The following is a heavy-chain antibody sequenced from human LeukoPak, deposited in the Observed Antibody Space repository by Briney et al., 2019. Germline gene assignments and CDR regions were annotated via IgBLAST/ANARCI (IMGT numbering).Heavy chain of an antibody. D-gene: IGHD6-6*01. CDR1: EFTFSSFA. CDR3: PNAPILYSSSSVDY. J-gene: IGHJ4*02. Sequence: GGALRLSCAASEFTFSSFAMSSVRQAPGKGLERVQVISYAGSNKYYADSVKGRFTISSDNSKNTLYLQMNSLRAEDTAVYYCPNAPILYSSSSVDYWGQGTLVTVSS. V-gene: IGHV3-30*18. CDR2: ISYAGSNK.